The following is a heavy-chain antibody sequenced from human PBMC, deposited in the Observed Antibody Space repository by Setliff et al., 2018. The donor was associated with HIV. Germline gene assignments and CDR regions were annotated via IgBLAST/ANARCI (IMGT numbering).Heavy chain of an antibody. J-gene: IGHJ3*01. CDR3: AKDVSVRGSGFKGASDL. CDR2: ISPNNGDT. V-gene: IGHV1-2*02. CDR1: GYTFIDYF. Sequence: ASVKVSCKASGYTFIDYFMHWVRQAPGQGLEWMGWISPNNGDTNIPQRFRGRVTMTRDNFKNILYLQMNSLRVDDMAMYYCAKDVSVRGSGFKGASDLWGQGTRVTVSS. D-gene: IGHD6-19*01.